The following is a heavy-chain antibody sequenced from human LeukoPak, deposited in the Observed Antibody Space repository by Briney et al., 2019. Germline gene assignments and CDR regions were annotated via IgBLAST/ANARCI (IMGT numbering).Heavy chain of an antibody. CDR3: ARDNGGEQLASLFDY. D-gene: IGHD1/OR15-1a*01. CDR2: INPNSGAT. CDR1: AYTFTVYY. V-gene: IGHV1-2*02. J-gene: IGHJ4*02. Sequence: ASVKVSCKASAYTFTVYYMHWVRQARGQGLEWMGWINPNSGATNIAQRFRDRVTMTRDTSLSTAYMELRWLRSDDTALYYCARDNGGEQLASLFDYWGQGTLVTVSS.